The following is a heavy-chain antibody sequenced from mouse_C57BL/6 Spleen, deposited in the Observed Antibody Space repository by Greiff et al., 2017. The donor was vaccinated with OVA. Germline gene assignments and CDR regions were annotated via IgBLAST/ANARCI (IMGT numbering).Heavy chain of an antibody. J-gene: IGHJ3*01. V-gene: IGHV14-4*01. CDR3: TTTMVTTEAY. Sequence: EVQGVESGAELVRPGASVKLSCTASGFNIKDDYMHWVKQRPEQGLEWIGWIDPETGDTESASKFQGKATITADTASNTAYLQLSSLTSEDTAVYYCTTTMVTTEAYWGQGTLVTVSA. CDR1: GFNIKDDY. D-gene: IGHD2-2*01. CDR2: IDPETGDT.